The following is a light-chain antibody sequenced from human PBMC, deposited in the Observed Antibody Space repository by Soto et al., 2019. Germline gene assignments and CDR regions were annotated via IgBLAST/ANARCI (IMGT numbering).Light chain of an antibody. Sequence: QSVLTQPPSASGTPGQTVTISCSGSRSNIGSNPVSWYQQLPGTAPKLLIYSSNKRPSGVPDRFSGSKSGTSASLAISGLQSADEADYHCAAWDDSLNGFAVFGGGTKVTVL. CDR1: RSNIGSNP. V-gene: IGLV1-44*01. J-gene: IGLJ2*01. CDR3: AAWDDSLNGFAV. CDR2: SSN.